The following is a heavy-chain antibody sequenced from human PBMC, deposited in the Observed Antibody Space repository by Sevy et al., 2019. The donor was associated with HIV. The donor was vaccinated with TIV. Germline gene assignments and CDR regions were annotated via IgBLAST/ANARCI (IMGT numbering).Heavy chain of an antibody. CDR1: GDSISGYY. J-gene: IGHJ6*03. D-gene: IGHD6-13*01. Sequence: SQTLSLTCTVSGDSISGYYWSWIRQSAGKGLEWIGRVYASSSTNYNPSLRSRVTISVDTSRNQFSLNLHSVTAADTAVYYCAREDFGSSWLYYYMDVWGKGTPVTVSS. CDR3: AREDFGSSWLYYYMDV. CDR2: VYASSST. V-gene: IGHV4-4*07.